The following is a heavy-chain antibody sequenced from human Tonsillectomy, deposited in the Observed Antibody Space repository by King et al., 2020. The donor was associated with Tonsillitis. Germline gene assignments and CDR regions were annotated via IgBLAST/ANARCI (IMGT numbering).Heavy chain of an antibody. V-gene: IGHV1-2*02. CDR3: ARDPGEIASYYFDY. J-gene: IGHJ4*02. CDR1: GYIFTGYY. D-gene: IGHD7-27*01. Sequence: QLVQSGAEVTKPGASVKVSCKASGYIFTGYYVHWVRQAPGQGLEWMGWINPNNADTVYAQKFRGKVTMTSNTSISTAYMELNSLRSDDTAVYYCARDPGEIASYYFDYWGQGTLVTVSS. CDR2: INPNNADT.